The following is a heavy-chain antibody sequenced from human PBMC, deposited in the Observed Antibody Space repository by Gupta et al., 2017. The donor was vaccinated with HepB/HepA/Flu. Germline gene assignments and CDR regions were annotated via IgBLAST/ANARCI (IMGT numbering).Heavy chain of an antibody. V-gene: IGHV5-51*01. CDR2: IYPGDSDT. CDR1: GYNFATHW. Sequence: EVQLVQSGAEVKKPGESLNISCKGSGYNFATHWIGWVRQMPGKGLEWMGIIYPGDSDTRYSPSFQGQVTISADKSIDTAYLQWSSLKASDTAIYYCARPLVEFSINEAFDIWGQGTTVTVS. J-gene: IGHJ3*02. CDR3: ARPLVEFSINEAFDI. D-gene: IGHD1-1*01.